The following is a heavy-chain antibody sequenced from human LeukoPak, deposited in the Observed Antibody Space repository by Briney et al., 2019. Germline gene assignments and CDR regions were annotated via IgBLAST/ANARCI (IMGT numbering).Heavy chain of an antibody. CDR2: ISSSSSYI. CDR1: GFTFSSYS. Sequence: GGSLRLSCAASGFTFSSYSMNWVRQAPGKGLEWVSSISSSSSYIYYADSVKGRFTISRDNAKNSLYLQMNGLRAEDTAVYYCARGMDYVGYYYGMDVWGQGTTVTVSS. J-gene: IGHJ6*02. D-gene: IGHD4-23*01. V-gene: IGHV3-21*01. CDR3: ARGMDYVGYYYGMDV.